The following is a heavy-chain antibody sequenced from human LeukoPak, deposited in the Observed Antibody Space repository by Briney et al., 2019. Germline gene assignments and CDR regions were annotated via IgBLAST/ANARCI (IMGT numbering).Heavy chain of an antibody. CDR1: GASISSYY. CDR2: IYYSGST. V-gene: IGHV4-59*08. Sequence: SETLSLTCTVSGASISSYYWSWIRQPPGKGLEWLGYIYYSGSTNYNPSLKSRVTISVDSSKNQFSLKLSPVTAADTALYYCARTYDSSGSDDAFDIWAKGQWSPSLQ. J-gene: IGHJ3*02. CDR3: ARTYDSSGSDDAFDI. D-gene: IGHD3-22*01.